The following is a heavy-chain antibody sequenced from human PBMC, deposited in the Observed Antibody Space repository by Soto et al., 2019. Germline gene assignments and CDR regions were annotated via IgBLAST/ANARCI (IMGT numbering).Heavy chain of an antibody. CDR3: AKAASDRVAYYDYGMDV. D-gene: IGHD3-22*01. CDR2: ISGGGGTT. CDR1: GFTFSSYA. V-gene: IGHV3-23*01. J-gene: IGHJ6*02. Sequence: GGSLRLSCAAAGFTFSSYAMNWVRQAPGKGLEWVSAISGGGGTTYYADLMRGRFAISRDNSKNSLYLHLNSLSAEDTAVYYCAKAASDRVAYYDYGMDVWGQGTTVTVSS.